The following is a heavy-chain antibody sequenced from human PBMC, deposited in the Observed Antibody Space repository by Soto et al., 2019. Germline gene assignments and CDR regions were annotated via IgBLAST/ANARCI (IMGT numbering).Heavy chain of an antibody. CDR1: GFTFSSYG. CDR3: AKVPLLVWYGESIFDY. CDR2: ISYDGSNK. Sequence: GGSLRLSCAASGFTFSSYGMHWVRQAPGKGLEWVAVISYDGSNKYYADSVKGRFTISRDNSKNTLYLQMNSLRAEDTAVYYCAKVPLLVWYGESIFDYWGQGTLLTVSS. J-gene: IGHJ4*02. V-gene: IGHV3-30*18. D-gene: IGHD3-10*01.